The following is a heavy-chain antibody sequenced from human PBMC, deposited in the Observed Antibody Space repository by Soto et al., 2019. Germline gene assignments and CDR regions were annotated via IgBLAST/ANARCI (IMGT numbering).Heavy chain of an antibody. CDR3: ARDVNYYDRSTYYLDY. CDR2: ISAYNGNT. CDR1: GYTFTSYG. D-gene: IGHD3-22*01. V-gene: IGHV1-18*01. J-gene: IGHJ4*02. Sequence: GASVKVSCKASGYTFTSYGISWVRQAPGQGLEWMGWISAYNGNTNYAQKLQGRVTMTTDTSTSTAYMELRSLRSDDTAVYYCARDVNYYDRSTYYLDYWGQGTLVTVSS.